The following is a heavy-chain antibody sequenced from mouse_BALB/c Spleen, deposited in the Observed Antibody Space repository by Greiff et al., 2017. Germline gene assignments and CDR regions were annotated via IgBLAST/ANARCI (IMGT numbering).Heavy chain of an antibody. CDR2: ISTYYGDA. CDR3: ARRRNEGYYFDY. J-gene: IGHJ2*01. V-gene: IGHV1S137*01. CDR1: GYTFTDYA. Sequence: QVQLQQSGAELVRPGVSVKISCKGSGYTFTDYAMHWVKQSHAKSLEWIGVISTYYGDASYNQKFKGKATMTLDKSSSTAYMELARLTSEDSAIYYCARRRNEGYYFDYWGQGTTLTVSS.